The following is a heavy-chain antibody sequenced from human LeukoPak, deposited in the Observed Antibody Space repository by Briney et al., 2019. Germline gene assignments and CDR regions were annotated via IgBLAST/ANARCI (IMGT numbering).Heavy chain of an antibody. CDR3: AKEFNSSSWYRRKNWFDP. CDR1: GFTFSSYA. CDR2: ISGSGGST. D-gene: IGHD6-13*01. V-gene: IGHV3-23*01. J-gene: IGHJ5*02. Sequence: GGSLRLSCAASGFTFSSYAMSWVRQAPGKGLEWVSAISGSGGSTYYAGSVKGRFTISRDNSKNTLYLQMNSLRAKDTAVYYCAKEFNSSSWYRRKNWFDPWGQGTLVTVSS.